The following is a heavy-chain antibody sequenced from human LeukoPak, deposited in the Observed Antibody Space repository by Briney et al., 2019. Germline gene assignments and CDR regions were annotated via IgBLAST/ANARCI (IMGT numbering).Heavy chain of an antibody. CDR2: INHSGST. CDR1: GGSFSGYY. CDR3: ARGLDYGDFEYYYGMDV. Sequence: SETLSLTCAVYGGSFSGYYWSWIRQPPGKGLEWIGEINHSGSTNYNPSLKSRVTISVDTSKNQFSLKLSSVTAADMAVYYCARGLDYGDFEYYYGMDVWGQGTTVTVSS. V-gene: IGHV4-34*01. J-gene: IGHJ6*02. D-gene: IGHD4-17*01.